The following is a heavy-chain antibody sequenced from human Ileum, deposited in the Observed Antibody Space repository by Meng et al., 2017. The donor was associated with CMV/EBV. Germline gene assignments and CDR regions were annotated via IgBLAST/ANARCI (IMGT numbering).Heavy chain of an antibody. CDR3: ARGVNYYPISGYKYYDQ. J-gene: IGHJ4*02. D-gene: IGHD3-22*01. V-gene: IGHV4-30-4*08. CDR2: TYYSGST. Sequence: ESGLCLAMPYQPHSLACNVFGGSLSIGDYYGSWIRQSPGKGLEWIGYTYYSGSTYYNPSLKSRLIISVDTSKNQFSLKLSSVTAADTAVYFCARGVNYYPISGYKYYDQWGQGTLVTVSS. CDR1: GGSLSIGDYY.